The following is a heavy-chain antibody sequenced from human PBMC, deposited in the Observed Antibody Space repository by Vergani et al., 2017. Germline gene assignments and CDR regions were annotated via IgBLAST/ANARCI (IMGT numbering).Heavy chain of an antibody. Sequence: EVQLVESGGGLVQPGRSLRLSCAASGFTFDDYAMHWVRQAPGKGLEWVSGISWNSGSIGYADSVKGRFTISRDNAKNSLYLQMNSLRAEDTAVYYCARGPSVVVAATRFDPWGQGTLVTVSS. V-gene: IGHV3-9*01. CDR1: GFTFDDYA. J-gene: IGHJ5*02. D-gene: IGHD2-15*01. CDR3: ARGPSVVVAATRFDP. CDR2: ISWNSGSI.